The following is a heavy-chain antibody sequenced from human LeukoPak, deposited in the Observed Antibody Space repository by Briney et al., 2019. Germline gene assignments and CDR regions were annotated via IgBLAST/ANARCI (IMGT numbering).Heavy chain of an antibody. CDR1: GYTFTSYG. J-gene: IGHJ4*02. V-gene: IGHV1-18*01. Sequence: GASVKVSCKASGYTFTSYGISWVRQAPGQGLEWMGWISAYNGNTNYAQKLQGRVTMTTDTSTSTAYMELRRLRSDDTAVYYCARDLRFMTTVTNEFGYWGQGTLVTVSS. CDR2: ISAYNGNT. D-gene: IGHD4-17*01. CDR3: ARDLRFMTTVTNEFGY.